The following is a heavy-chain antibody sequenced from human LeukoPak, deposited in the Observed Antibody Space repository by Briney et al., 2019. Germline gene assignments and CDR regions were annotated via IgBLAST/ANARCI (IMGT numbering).Heavy chain of an antibody. Sequence: GGSLRLPCAASGFTFSSYAMHWVRQAPGKGLEYVSAITSNGVNTYYASSVKGRFTMSRDNSKNTLYLQMGSLRAEGMAVYYCARAENSGSYSYWGQGTLVTVSS. D-gene: IGHD1-26*01. CDR1: GFTFSSYA. J-gene: IGHJ4*02. V-gene: IGHV3-64*01. CDR2: ITSNGVNT. CDR3: ARAENSGSYSY.